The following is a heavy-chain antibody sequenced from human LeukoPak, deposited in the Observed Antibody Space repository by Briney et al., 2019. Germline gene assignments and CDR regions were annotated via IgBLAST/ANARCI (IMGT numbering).Heavy chain of an antibody. D-gene: IGHD6-13*01. Sequence: GGSLRLSCAASGFTVSSNYMSWVRQAPGKGLEWVSVIYSGSNTYYADSVKARFTISRDNSKNTLLLQMNSLRAEDTAVYYCARDSPAAAGYGMDVWGLGTTVTVSS. J-gene: IGHJ6*02. CDR3: ARDSPAAAGYGMDV. V-gene: IGHV3-53*01. CDR1: GFTVSSNY. CDR2: IYSGSNT.